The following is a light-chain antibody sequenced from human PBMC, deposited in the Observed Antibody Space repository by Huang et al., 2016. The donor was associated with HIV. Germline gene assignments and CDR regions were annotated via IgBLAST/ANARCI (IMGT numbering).Light chain of an antibody. CDR2: DAF. J-gene: IGKJ1*01. CDR1: QSVSSY. CDR3: QQRNNWPRT. V-gene: IGKV3-11*01. Sequence: EIVLTQSPATLSLSPGERATLTCRASQSVSSYLAWFQQNRGQAPRLLIYDAFNRAPGIPDSLSGSGSGTDFTLTISNVEPEDFAVYYCQQRNNWPRTFGQGTKVEI.